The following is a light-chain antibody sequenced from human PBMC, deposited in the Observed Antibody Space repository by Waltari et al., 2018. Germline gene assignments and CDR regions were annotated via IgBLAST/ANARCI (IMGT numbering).Light chain of an antibody. Sequence: DIQMTQSPSTLSASVADRVIITCRASKSISSWLAWYQQKPGKAPELLIYQASSLKSGVPSRFSGSGSGTEFTLTISSLQPDDFATYFCHQYNTYSTFGQGTKVEIK. V-gene: IGKV1-5*03. CDR1: KSISSW. CDR3: HQYNTYST. CDR2: QAS. J-gene: IGKJ1*01.